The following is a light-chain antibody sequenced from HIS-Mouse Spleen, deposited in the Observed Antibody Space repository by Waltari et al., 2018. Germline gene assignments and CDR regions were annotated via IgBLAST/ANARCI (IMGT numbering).Light chain of an antibody. Sequence: QSALTQPPSASGSPGQSVTISCTGTSSDVAGYNYVSCSQHHPGKAPTPMIYEVSKRPSGVPDRFSGSKSGNTASLTVSGLQAEDEADYYCSSYAGSNNFEVVFGGGTKLTVL. CDR2: EVS. J-gene: IGLJ2*01. V-gene: IGLV2-8*01. CDR3: SSYAGSNNFEVV. CDR1: SSDVAGYNY.